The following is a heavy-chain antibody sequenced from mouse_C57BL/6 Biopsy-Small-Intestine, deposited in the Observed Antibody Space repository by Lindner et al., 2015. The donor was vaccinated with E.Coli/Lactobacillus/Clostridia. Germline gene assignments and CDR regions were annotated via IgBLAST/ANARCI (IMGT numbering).Heavy chain of an antibody. Sequence: VQLQESGAELVKPGASVKISCKASGYSFTGNNINWVKQSHGKSLEWIGNINPYSGSTNYNQKFKGKATLTVDKSSSTAYMQLNSLTSEDSAVYYCVRRSYYRYDDGFDYWGQGTTLTVSS. D-gene: IGHD2-14*01. CDR2: INPYSGST. V-gene: IGHV1-39*01. CDR1: GYSFTGNN. J-gene: IGHJ2*01. CDR3: VRRSYYRYDDGFDY.